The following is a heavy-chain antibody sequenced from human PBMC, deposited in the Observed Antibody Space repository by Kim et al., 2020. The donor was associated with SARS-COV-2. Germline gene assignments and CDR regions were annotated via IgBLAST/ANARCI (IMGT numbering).Heavy chain of an antibody. Sequence: YNPSLKSRVTISVDTSKNQFSLKLSSVTAADTAVYYCARTAARTYYYFDYWGQGTLVTVSS. J-gene: IGHJ4*02. V-gene: IGHV4-34*01. CDR3: ARTAARTYYYFDY. D-gene: IGHD2-2*01.